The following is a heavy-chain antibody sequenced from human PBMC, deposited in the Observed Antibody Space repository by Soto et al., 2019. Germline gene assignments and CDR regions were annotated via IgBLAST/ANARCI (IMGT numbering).Heavy chain of an antibody. Sequence: KPSETLSLTCTVSGGSISSYYWSWIRQPPGKGLEWIGYIYYTGTTNYNPSLKSRVTTSVDTSKNQFSLKLSSVTAADTAVYYCARSPSGYSSTFDYWGQGILVTVSS. CDR2: IYYTGTT. D-gene: IGHD5-18*01. CDR3: ARSPSGYSSTFDY. J-gene: IGHJ4*02. V-gene: IGHV4-59*01. CDR1: GGSISSYY.